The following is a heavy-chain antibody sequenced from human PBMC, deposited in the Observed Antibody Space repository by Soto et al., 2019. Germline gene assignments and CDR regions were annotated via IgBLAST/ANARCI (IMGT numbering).Heavy chain of an antibody. D-gene: IGHD1-26*01. V-gene: IGHV1-2*04. CDR3: AREGTGDGHTYGGAFDI. CDR1: GYTFTGYY. Sequence: AAVKISCKASGYTFTGYYMHWVRQAPGQGLEWMGWINPNSGGTNYAQKFQGWVTMTRDTSISTAYMELSRLRSDDTAVYYCAREGTGDGHTYGGAFDIWGQGPMVTVS. J-gene: IGHJ3*02. CDR2: INPNSGGT.